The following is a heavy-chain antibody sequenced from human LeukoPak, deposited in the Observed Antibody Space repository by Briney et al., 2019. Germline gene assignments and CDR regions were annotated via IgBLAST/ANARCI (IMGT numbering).Heavy chain of an antibody. CDR1: GFTFSSYA. V-gene: IGHV3-23*01. Sequence: GGSLRLSCAASGFTFSSYAMSWVRQAPGKGLEWVSAISGSGGSTYYADSVKGRFTISRDNSKNTLYLQMNSLRAEDTAVYYCARERRERYFDWLLSSGDFDYWGQGTLVTVSS. CDR3: ARERRERYFDWLLSSGDFDY. J-gene: IGHJ4*02. CDR2: ISGSGGST. D-gene: IGHD3-9*01.